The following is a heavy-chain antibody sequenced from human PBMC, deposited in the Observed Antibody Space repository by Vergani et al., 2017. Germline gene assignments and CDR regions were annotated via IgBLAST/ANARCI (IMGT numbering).Heavy chain of an antibody. V-gene: IGHV1-69-2*01. J-gene: IGHJ6*02. CDR3: ATPQTVTTGGMEV. D-gene: IGHD4-17*01. Sequence: EVKLVQSGAEVKKPGATMTISCKVSGYTFTDHSMHWVKQAPGKGLEWMGLVDPEDVETIYAEKFKGRVARAADTATDTAHLELSSLRSEDTAGYYCATPQTVTTGGMEVWGQGTTVIVSS. CDR1: GYTFTDHS. CDR2: VDPEDVET.